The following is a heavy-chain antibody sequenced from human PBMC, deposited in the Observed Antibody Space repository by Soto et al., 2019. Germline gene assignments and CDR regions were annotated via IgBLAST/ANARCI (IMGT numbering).Heavy chain of an antibody. CDR2: IWYDGNNK. CDR1: GFTFSTYG. Sequence: QVQLVESGGGVGQPGGSLRLSCAASGFTFSTYGMHWVRQAPGKGLEWVAVIWYDGNNKYYADSVKGRFTISRDNSNNTLYVQMTSLRAEDTAVYYCARGLHSLFDYWGQGTLVTVSS. V-gene: IGHV3-33*01. J-gene: IGHJ4*02. CDR3: ARGLHSLFDY. D-gene: IGHD2-21*01.